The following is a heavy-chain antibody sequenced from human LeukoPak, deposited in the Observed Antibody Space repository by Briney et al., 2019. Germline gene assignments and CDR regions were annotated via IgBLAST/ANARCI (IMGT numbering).Heavy chain of an antibody. J-gene: IGHJ4*02. CDR2: ISGSGGST. V-gene: IGHV3-23*01. D-gene: IGHD5-18*01. CDR1: GFTFSSYA. CDR3: AKDTQIRGYSYGYFGY. Sequence: PGESLRLSCAASGFTFSSYAMSWVRQAPGKGLEWVSAISGSGGSTYYADSVKGRFTISRDNSKNTLYLQMNSLRAEDTAVYYCAKDTQIRGYSYGYFGYWGQGTLVTVSS.